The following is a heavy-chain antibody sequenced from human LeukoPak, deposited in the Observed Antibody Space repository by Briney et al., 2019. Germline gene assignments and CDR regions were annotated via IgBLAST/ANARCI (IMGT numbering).Heavy chain of an antibody. CDR1: GGSISSSNW. D-gene: IGHD2-2*01. CDR2: IYHSGST. CDR3: ASSYQRYYYYYMDV. V-gene: IGHV4-4*02. J-gene: IGHJ6*03. Sequence: SGTLSLTCAVSGGSISSSNWWSWVRQPPGKGLEWIGEIYHSGSTNYNPSLKSRVTISVDTSKNQFSLKLSSVTAADTAVYYCASSYQRYYYYYMDVWGKGTTVTVSS.